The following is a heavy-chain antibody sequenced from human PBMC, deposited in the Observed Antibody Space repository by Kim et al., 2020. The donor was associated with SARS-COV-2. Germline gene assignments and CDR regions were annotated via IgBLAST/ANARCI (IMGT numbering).Heavy chain of an antibody. J-gene: IGHJ4*02. CDR3: ARRMALSAMDL. D-gene: IGHD2-8*01. Sequence: YADSGNGRFTGSRDDAKNSVFLQMDSLGDEDTAFYYCARRMALSAMDLWGQGTLVTVSS. V-gene: IGHV3-48*02.